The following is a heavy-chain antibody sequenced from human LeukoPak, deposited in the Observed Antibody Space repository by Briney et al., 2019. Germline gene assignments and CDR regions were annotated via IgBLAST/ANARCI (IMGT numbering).Heavy chain of an antibody. CDR2: IYYSGST. V-gene: IGHV4-39*07. Sequence: KPSETLSLTCTVSGGSISSSSYYWGWIRQPPGKGLEWIGSIYYSGSTYYNPSLRSRVTISVDTSKNQFSLKLSSVTAADTAVYYCAGGGQLLSDYWGQGTLVTVSS. D-gene: IGHD2-2*01. J-gene: IGHJ4*02. CDR1: GGSISSSSYY. CDR3: AGGGQLLSDY.